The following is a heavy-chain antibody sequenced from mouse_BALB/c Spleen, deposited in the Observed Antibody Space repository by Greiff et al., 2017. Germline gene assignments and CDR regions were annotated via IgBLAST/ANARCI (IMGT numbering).Heavy chain of an antibody. Sequence: EVKLVESGGGLVKPGGSLKLSCAASGFTFSSYAMSWVRQAPEKGLEWVAYISSGSSTIYYADTVKGRFTISRDNPKNTLFLQMTSLRSEDTAMYYCARDRGAMDYWGQGTSVTVSS. CDR3: ARDRGAMDY. J-gene: IGHJ4*01. CDR2: ISSGSSTI. CDR1: GFTFSSYA. V-gene: IGHV5-17*02.